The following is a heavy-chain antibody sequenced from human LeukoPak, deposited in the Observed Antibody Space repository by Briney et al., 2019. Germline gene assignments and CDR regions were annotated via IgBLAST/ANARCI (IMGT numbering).Heavy chain of an antibody. CDR1: GYTFTGYY. V-gene: IGHV1-8*03. J-gene: IGHJ4*02. CDR3: ARAKKGYSSGWYRIDY. D-gene: IGHD6-19*01. Sequence: ASVKVSCKASGYTFTGYYMHWGRQAPGQGLEWRGWMNPNSGNTGYAQKFQGRVTITRNPSISTAYMELSSLRSEDTAVYYCARAKKGYSSGWYRIDYWGQGTLVTVSS. CDR2: MNPNSGNT.